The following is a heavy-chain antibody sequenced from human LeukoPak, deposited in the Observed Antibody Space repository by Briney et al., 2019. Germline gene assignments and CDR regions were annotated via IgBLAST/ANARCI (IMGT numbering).Heavy chain of an antibody. D-gene: IGHD4-23*01. Sequence: GGSLRLSCAASGFTFDDYAMHWVRQAPGKGLEWVSGISWNSGSIGYADSVKGRFTISRDNAKNTLYLQMNSLRAEDTAVYYCASLTVAKSPFDYWGQRTLVTVSS. CDR2: ISWNSGSI. CDR1: GFTFDDYA. V-gene: IGHV3-9*01. CDR3: ASLTVAKSPFDY. J-gene: IGHJ4*02.